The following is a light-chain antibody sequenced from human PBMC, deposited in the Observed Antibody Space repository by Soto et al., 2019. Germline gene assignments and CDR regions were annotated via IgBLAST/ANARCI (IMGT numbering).Light chain of an antibody. CDR1: QSVRSSY. Sequence: EIVLTQSPGTLSLSPGERATLSCRASQSVRSSYLAWYQQKLGPAPRLLIYGVSNRATGIPDMFSGSGSGTDFTLTISRLESEDFAVYYCQQYGTSPRTFGQGTKVEIK. CDR2: GVS. V-gene: IGKV3-20*01. CDR3: QQYGTSPRT. J-gene: IGKJ1*01.